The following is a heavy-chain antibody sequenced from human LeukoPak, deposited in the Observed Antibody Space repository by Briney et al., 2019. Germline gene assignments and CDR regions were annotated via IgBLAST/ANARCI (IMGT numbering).Heavy chain of an antibody. CDR1: GGSISSYY. V-gene: IGHV4-59*01. D-gene: IGHD4-23*01. J-gene: IGHJ2*01. CDR2: IYYRGNT. CDR3: ARDFDYGGNSVWYFDV. Sequence: SETLSLTCTISGGSISSYYWTWIRQPPGKGLEWIGYIYYRGNTNYNPSLKSRVTISVDTSKDQFSLNLRSVTAADTAVYYCARDFDYGGNSVWYFDVWGRGTLVTVSS.